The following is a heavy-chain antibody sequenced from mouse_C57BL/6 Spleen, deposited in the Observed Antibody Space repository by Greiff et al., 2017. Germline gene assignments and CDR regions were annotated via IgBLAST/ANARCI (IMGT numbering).Heavy chain of an antibody. CDR3: TRDQGSNYVGPFAY. D-gene: IGHD2-5*01. Sequence: EVNVVESGEGLVKPGGSLKLSCAASGFTFSSYAMSWVRQTPEKRLEWVAYISSGGDYIYYADTVKGRFTLSRDNARNTLYLQMSSLKSEDTAMYYCTRDQGSNYVGPFAYWGQGTLVTVSA. CDR1: GFTFSSYA. V-gene: IGHV5-9-1*02. J-gene: IGHJ3*01. CDR2: ISSGGDYI.